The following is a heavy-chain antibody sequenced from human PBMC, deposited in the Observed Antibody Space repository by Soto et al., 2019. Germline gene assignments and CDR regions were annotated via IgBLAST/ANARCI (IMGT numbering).Heavy chain of an antibody. J-gene: IGHJ6*02. CDR2: INHSGST. CDR1: GGSFSGYY. D-gene: IGHD1-1*01. CDR3: ARCSIGGTTGTDYYYYAMDD. Sequence: SETLSLTCTVYGGSFSGYYWSWIRQPPGKGLEWIGEINHSGSTNYNPSLKSRVTISVDTSKNQFSLKLSSVIAADTAVHYCARCSIGGTTGTDYYYYAMDDWGQGSTVTVSS. V-gene: IGHV4-34*01.